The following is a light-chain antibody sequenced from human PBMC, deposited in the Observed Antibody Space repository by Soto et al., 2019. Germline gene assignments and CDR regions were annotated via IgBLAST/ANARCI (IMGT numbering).Light chain of an antibody. CDR3: QQYSQWPLYT. J-gene: IGKJ2*01. V-gene: IGKV3-15*01. Sequence: EIVITQSPATVPASPGERVTLSCRASQSVNSDLAWYQQTPGQAPRPLIYDASTRAAGVPARFSGSGSGTEFTLTISSLQSEDFALYYCQQYSQWPLYTFGQGTKVDIK. CDR2: DAS. CDR1: QSVNSD.